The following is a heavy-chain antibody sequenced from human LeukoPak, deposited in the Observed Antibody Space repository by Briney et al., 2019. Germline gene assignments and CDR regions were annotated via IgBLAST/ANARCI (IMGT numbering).Heavy chain of an antibody. Sequence: PSETLSLTCAVSGGSISSSYLWRWVRQPPGKGLEWIGEISHSGSTNYNPSLKSRVTISVDKSKNQFSLNLSSVSAADTAVCYCARDKRAAGSTVFDYWGQGTLVIVSS. V-gene: IGHV4-4*02. J-gene: IGHJ4*02. D-gene: IGHD6-13*01. CDR2: ISHSGST. CDR1: GGSISSSYL. CDR3: ARDKRAAGSTVFDY.